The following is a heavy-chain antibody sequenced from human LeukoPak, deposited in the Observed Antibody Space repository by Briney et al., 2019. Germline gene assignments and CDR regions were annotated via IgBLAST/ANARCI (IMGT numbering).Heavy chain of an antibody. CDR1: GGSIGSGGYS. J-gene: IGHJ5*02. V-gene: IGHV4-30-2*01. D-gene: IGHD5-18*01. Sequence: SETLSLTCAVSGGSIGSGGYSWSWIRQPPGKGLEWIGYIYHSGSTYYNPSLKSRVTISVDRSKNQFSLKLSSVTAADTAVYYCARIYSYGYVGNWFDPWGQGTLVTVSS. CDR2: IYHSGST. CDR3: ARIYSYGYVGNWFDP.